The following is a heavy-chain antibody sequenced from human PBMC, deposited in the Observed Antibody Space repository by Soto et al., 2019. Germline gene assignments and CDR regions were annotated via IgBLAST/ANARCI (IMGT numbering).Heavy chain of an antibody. CDR2: IIPIVGIA. J-gene: IGHJ6*02. D-gene: IGHD3-10*01. CDR1: GSTFSSYI. CDR3: AASTYGSGSYIGMDV. V-gene: IGHV1-69*02. Sequence: SVKVCCKASGSTFSSYIINWVRRDPGQGLEWMGRIIPIVGIANYAQRFQGRVTITADKSTSTAYMELSSLRSEDTAVYYCAASTYGSGSYIGMDVWGQGTTVTVSS.